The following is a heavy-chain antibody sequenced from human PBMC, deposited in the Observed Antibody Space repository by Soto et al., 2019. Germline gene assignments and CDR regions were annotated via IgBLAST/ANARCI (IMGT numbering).Heavy chain of an antibody. CDR2: ISYDGSNK. CDR1: GFSLRSSG. Sequence: AVCLGLACAACGFSLRSSGIAGARQEQDKGLDWLEFISYDGSNKYYADSVKGRFTISRDNSKNTLYLQMNSLRAEDTAVYYCANTWMRIAAELAYGMDVWGQGTTVTGPS. D-gene: IGHD6-13*01. CDR3: ANTWMRIAAELAYGMDV. V-gene: IGHV3-30*18. J-gene: IGHJ6*02.